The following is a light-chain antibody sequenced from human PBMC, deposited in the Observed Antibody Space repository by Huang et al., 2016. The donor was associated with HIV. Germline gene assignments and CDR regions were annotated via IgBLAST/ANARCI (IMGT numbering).Light chain of an antibody. CDR3: QQYNNWGIFT. CDR1: QNVNNK. V-gene: IGKV3-15*01. J-gene: IGKJ3*01. Sequence: EIVMTQSPATLSVSPGERATLSCRASQNVNNKLAWYQQKRGQTPRLLIYGASTRATGIPARVSGSGSGTEFTLTISSLQSEDFAFYYCQQYNNWGIFTFGPGTKVDVK. CDR2: GAS.